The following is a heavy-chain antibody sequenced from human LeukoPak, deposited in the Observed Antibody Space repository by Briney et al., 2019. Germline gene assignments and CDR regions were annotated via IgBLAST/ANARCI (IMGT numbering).Heavy chain of an antibody. CDR2: IVVGSGST. CDR3: AADLTVRGYWYLDL. Sequence: SVKVSCKASGFXFTSSAVQWVRQARGQRLEWIGWIVVGSGSTKYAQKLQERVTITRDMSTSTAYMELSSLRSEDTAVYYCAADLTVRGYWYLDLWGRGTLVTVSS. V-gene: IGHV1-58*01. J-gene: IGHJ2*01. CDR1: GFXFTSSA. D-gene: IGHD4-11*01.